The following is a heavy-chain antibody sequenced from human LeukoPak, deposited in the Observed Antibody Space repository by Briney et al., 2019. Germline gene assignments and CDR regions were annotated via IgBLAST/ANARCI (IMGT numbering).Heavy chain of an antibody. V-gene: IGHV1-24*01. CDR1: GYTLTELS. CDR2: FDPEDGEI. D-gene: IGHD4-23*01. J-gene: IGHJ4*02. CDR3: ATDRGFYGGNSEYYFDY. Sequence: ASVKVSCKVSGYTLTELSMHWVRQAHGKGLEWMGGFDPEDGEIIYAQKFQGRVTMTEDTSTDTAYMELSSLRSEDTAVYYCATDRGFYGGNSEYYFDYWGQGTLVTVSS.